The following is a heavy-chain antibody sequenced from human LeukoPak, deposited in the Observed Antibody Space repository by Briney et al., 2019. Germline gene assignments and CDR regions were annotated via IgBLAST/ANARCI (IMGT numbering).Heavy chain of an antibody. J-gene: IGHJ4*02. CDR2: INHSGST. Sequence: SETLSLTCAVYGGSFSGYYWSWIRQPPGKGLEWIVEINHSGSTNYNPSLKSRVTISVDTSKNKFSLKLSSVTAADTAVYYCARVDIRLAGIAVAGTHTYYFDYWGQGTLVTASS. CDR1: GGSFSGYY. D-gene: IGHD6-19*01. V-gene: IGHV4-34*01. CDR3: ARVDIRLAGIAVAGTHTYYFDY.